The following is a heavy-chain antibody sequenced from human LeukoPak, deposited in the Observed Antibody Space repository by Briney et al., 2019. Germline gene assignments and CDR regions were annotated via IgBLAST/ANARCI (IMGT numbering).Heavy chain of an antibody. CDR3: ASGSGSYRTPYYYMDV. CDR2: IYSGGST. J-gene: IGHJ6*03. D-gene: IGHD3-10*01. CDR1: GFTVSSNY. V-gene: IGHV3-53*01. Sequence: GGSLRLSCVASGFTVSSNYMSWVRQAPGKGLEWVSVIYSGGSTYYADSVKGRFTISRDNSKNTLYLQMNSLRAEGTAVYYCASGSGSYRTPYYYMDVWGTGTTVTVSS.